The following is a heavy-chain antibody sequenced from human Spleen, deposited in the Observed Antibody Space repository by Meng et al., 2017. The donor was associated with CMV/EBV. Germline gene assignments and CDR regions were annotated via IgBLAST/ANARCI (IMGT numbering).Heavy chain of an antibody. Sequence: SGQASGYSCLHWGRQAVGQGRGWVGGLNFRTGRTSYAQEFEARVTMTGDTSISTAYMELNRLRLDETAVYYCAGGVTGWNKNWFDPWGRGTLVTVSS. CDR2: LNFRTGRT. J-gene: IGHJ5*02. V-gene: IGHV1-2*02. CDR1: GYSCL. D-gene: IGHD1/OR15-1a*01. CDR3: AGGVTGWNKNWFDP.